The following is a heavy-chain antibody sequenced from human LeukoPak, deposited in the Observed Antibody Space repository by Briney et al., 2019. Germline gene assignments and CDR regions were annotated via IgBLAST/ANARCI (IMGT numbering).Heavy chain of an antibody. J-gene: IGHJ4*02. CDR3: ARVPYYYGSGSYYDSGFDY. CDR1: GFTFTNYA. Sequence: GGSLRLSCAASGFTFTNYAMSWVRQVPGKGLEWVSVINVSGGTTYYADSVKGRFTISRDNAKNSLYLQMNSLRAEDTAVYYCARVPYYYGSGSYYDSGFDYWGQGTLVTVSS. D-gene: IGHD3-10*01. CDR2: INVSGGTT. V-gene: IGHV3-23*01.